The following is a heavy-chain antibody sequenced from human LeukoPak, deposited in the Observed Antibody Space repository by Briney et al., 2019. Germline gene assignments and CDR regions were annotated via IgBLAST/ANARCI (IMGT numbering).Heavy chain of an antibody. CDR1: GFTFSSYG. Sequence: GRSLRLSCAASGFTFSSYGMHWVRQAPGKGLEWVAVISYDGSNKNYADSVKGRFTISRDNSKTTVYLQMSSLRAEDTAVYYCARSSLRYFDWYMDCWGQGTLVTVSS. J-gene: IGHJ4*02. V-gene: IGHV3-30*03. CDR2: ISYDGSNK. D-gene: IGHD3-9*01. CDR3: ARSSLRYFDWYMDC.